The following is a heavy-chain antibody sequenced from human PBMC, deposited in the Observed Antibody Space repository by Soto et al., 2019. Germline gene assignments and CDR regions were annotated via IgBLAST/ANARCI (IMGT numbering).Heavy chain of an antibody. J-gene: IGHJ3*02. V-gene: IGHV4-34*01. Sequence: PSETLSLTCAGYGGSSRGYYWSWIRQPPGKGLEWIGEINHSGSTNYNPSLKSRVTISVDTSKNQFSLKLSSVTAADTAVYYCARAPIWDDAFDIWGQGTMVTVSS. CDR1: GGSSRGYY. CDR2: INHSGST. CDR3: ARAPIWDDAFDI. D-gene: IGHD7-27*01.